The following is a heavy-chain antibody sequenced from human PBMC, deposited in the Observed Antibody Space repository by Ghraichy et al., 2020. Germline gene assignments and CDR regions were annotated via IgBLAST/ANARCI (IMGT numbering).Heavy chain of an antibody. V-gene: IGHV4-4*07. CDR2: IYTSGSP. J-gene: IGHJ4*02. CDR1: GGSISFYY. Sequence: SETLSLTCTVSGGSISFYYWNWIRQPAGKGLEWIGRIYTSGSPDYNPSLKSRITMSIDTSKNQFSLKLNSVTAADTAVYYCAREYYDILTGYYKSAFDYWGQGTLVTVSS. CDR3: AREYYDILTGYYKSAFDY. D-gene: IGHD3-9*01.